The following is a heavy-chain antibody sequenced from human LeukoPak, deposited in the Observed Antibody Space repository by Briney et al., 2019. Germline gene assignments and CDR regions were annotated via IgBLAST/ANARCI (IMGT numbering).Heavy chain of an antibody. J-gene: IGHJ3*02. Sequence: GRSLRLSCAASGFTFSSYGMHWVRQAPGKGLEWVAVISYDGSNKYYADSVKGRFTISRDNSKNTLYLQMNSLRAEDTAVYYCAKRGRGSTVTTRGGEAFDIWGQGTMVTVSS. CDR1: GFTFSSYG. V-gene: IGHV3-30*18. CDR2: ISYDGSNK. CDR3: AKRGRGSTVTTRGGEAFDI. D-gene: IGHD4-17*01.